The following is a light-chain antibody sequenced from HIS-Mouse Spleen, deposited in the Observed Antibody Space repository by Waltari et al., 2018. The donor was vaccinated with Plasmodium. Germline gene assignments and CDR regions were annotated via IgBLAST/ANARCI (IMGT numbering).Light chain of an antibody. Sequence: DIQMTQSPSTLSASVGDSVTITCRASQSISSWLAWYQQKPGKAPKLLIYKASSLESGVPSRFSGSGSGTEVTLTISSLQPDDFATYYCQQYNSYSWTFGQGTKVEIK. CDR3: QQYNSYSWT. V-gene: IGKV1-5*03. J-gene: IGKJ1*01. CDR1: QSISSW. CDR2: KAS.